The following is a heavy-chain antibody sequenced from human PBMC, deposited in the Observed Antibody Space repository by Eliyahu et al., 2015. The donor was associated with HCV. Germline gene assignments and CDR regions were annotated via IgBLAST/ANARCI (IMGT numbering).Heavy chain of an antibody. V-gene: IGHV3-23*01. CDR3: AKGSWDLRYYLED. Sequence: VQLLESGGRLAQPGGSLXLSXAGSGFIFGNYXMTWVRQAPGKGLEWVSVIGASGGSIYYADSVKGRFNISRDNSKNTLFLQLKSLRVEDTAVYYCAKGSWDLRYYLEDWGQGTLVTVSS. CDR2: IGASGGSI. CDR1: GFIFGNYX. J-gene: IGHJ4*02. D-gene: IGHD3-10*01.